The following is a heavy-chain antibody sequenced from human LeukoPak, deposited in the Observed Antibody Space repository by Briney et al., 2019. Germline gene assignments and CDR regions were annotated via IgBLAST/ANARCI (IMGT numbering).Heavy chain of an antibody. V-gene: IGHV4-31*03. CDR3: ARDLAAAGGDWFDP. Sequence: SETLSLTCTVSGGSISSGGYYWSWIRQHPGKGLEWIGYIYYSGSTYYNPSLKSRVTISVDTSKNQFSLKLSSVTAADTAVYYCARDLAAAGGDWFDPWGQGTLVTASS. CDR1: GGSISSGGYY. D-gene: IGHD6-13*01. J-gene: IGHJ5*02. CDR2: IYYSGST.